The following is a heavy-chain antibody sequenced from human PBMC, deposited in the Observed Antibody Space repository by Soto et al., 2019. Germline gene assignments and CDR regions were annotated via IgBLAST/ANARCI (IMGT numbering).Heavy chain of an antibody. CDR2: INHSGST. CDR1: GGSFSGYY. D-gene: IGHD3-3*02. J-gene: IGHJ4*02. CDR3: ARGSAFSQSYFDY. Sequence: SETLSLTCAVYGGSFSGYYWSWIRQPPGKGLEWIGEINHSGSTNYNPSLKSRVTISVDTSKNQFSLKLSSVTAADTAVYYCARGSAFSQSYFDYWGQGTLVTVS. V-gene: IGHV4-34*01.